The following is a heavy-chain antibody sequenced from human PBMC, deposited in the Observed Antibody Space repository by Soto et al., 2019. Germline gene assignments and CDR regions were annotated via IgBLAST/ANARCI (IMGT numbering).Heavy chain of an antibody. D-gene: IGHD7-27*01. CDR2: ISSSSSVI. Sequence: GGSLRLSCATSGFILSDCAMNWVRQAPGKGLEWVSYISSSSSVIDYADSVKGRFTVYRDNARNSLYLQINSLRAEDMAVYYWARDLSWGSNWYYYMDVWGKGTTVTVSS. CDR3: ARDLSWGSNWYYYMDV. J-gene: IGHJ6*03. CDR1: GFILSDCA. V-gene: IGHV3-48*01.